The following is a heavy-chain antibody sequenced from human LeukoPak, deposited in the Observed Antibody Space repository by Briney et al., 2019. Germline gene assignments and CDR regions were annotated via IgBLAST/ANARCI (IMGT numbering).Heavy chain of an antibody. Sequence: EESLKISCKGSGYSFTSYWIGWVRQMPGKGLEWMGIIYPGDSDTRYSPSFQGQVTISADKSISTAYLQWSSLKASDTAMYYCARLQFYDILTGYYIRENGMDVWGQGTTVTVSS. CDR2: IYPGDSDT. V-gene: IGHV5-51*01. J-gene: IGHJ6*02. D-gene: IGHD3-9*01. CDR3: ARLQFYDILTGYYIRENGMDV. CDR1: GYSFTSYW.